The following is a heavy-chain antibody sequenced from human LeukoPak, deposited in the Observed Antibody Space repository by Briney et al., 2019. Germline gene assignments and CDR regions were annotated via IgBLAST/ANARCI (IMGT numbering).Heavy chain of an antibody. V-gene: IGHV1-18*04. Sequence: ASVKVSCKASGYTFTSYGISWVRQAPGQGLEWMGWISAYNGNTNYAQKFQGRVTMTRDTSIGTAYMELSRLRSDDTAVYYCARGLSYYDFWSGYPDAFDIWGQGTMVTVSS. CDR1: GYTFTSYG. D-gene: IGHD3-3*01. CDR3: ARGLSYYDFWSGYPDAFDI. CDR2: ISAYNGNT. J-gene: IGHJ3*02.